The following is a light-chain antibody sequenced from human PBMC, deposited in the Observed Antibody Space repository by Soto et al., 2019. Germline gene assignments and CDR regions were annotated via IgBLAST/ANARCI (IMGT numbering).Light chain of an antibody. CDR2: GAS. J-gene: IGKJ5*01. CDR1: QSISSSF. Sequence: EIMLTQSPGILSLSPGERASLSCGASQSISSSFLAWYQQKPGQAPRLLIYGASSRATGIPDRFSGTGPETDFTLTISRLEPEDFAVYYCQQYDNSPITFGQGTLLEIK. CDR3: QQYDNSPIT. V-gene: IGKV3-20*01.